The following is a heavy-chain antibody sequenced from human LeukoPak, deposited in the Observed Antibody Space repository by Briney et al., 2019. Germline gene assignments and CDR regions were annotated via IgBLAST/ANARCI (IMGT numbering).Heavy chain of an antibody. J-gene: IGHJ4*02. Sequence: SETLSLTCTVSGYSISSGYYWAWIRQSPGMGLEWIGSVSYRGGTYNNPSLKTRITMSVDSSKNQFSLRLSSVTAADTAVYYCARDSRYCSGGNCHLRFDYWGQGILVIVSS. CDR2: VSYRGGT. CDR1: GYSISSGYY. CDR3: ARDSRYCSGGNCHLRFDY. V-gene: IGHV4-38-2*02. D-gene: IGHD2-15*01.